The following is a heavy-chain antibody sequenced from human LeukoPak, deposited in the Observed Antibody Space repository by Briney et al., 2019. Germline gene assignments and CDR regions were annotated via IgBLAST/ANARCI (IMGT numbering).Heavy chain of an antibody. V-gene: IGHV3-30*03. CDR1: GFTFSSYG. Sequence: PGRSLRLSCAASGFTFSSYGMHWVRQAPGKGLEWVAVISYDGSNKYYAGSVKGRFTISRDNSKNTLYLQMNSLRAEDTAVYYCARWQVAAAIYFDYWGQGTLVTVSS. CDR3: ARWQVAAAIYFDY. D-gene: IGHD6-13*01. CDR2: ISYDGSNK. J-gene: IGHJ4*02.